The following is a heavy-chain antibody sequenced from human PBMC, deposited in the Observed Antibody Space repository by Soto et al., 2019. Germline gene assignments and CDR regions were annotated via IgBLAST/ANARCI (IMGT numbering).Heavy chain of an antibody. CDR3: VQSRCGGDCLQSYSSHSYYGLDV. Sequence: QITLKESGPTLVKPTQTLTLTCTFPGFSFSSIGEGVGWIRQPPGKALEWLALIYWDDGKRYSPSLKSRLTITKDTSKNQVVHTMTNMDPVDTATYYCVQSRCGGDCLQSYSSHSYYGLDVWGQGTTVTVSS. CDR2: IYWDDGK. CDR1: GFSFSSIGEG. D-gene: IGHD2-21*02. V-gene: IGHV2-5*02. J-gene: IGHJ6*02.